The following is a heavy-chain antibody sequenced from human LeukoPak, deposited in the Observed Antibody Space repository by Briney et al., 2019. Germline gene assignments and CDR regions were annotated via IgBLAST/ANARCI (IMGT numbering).Heavy chain of an antibody. Sequence: SETLSLTCAVYGGSFSGYYWNWIRQPPGKGLEWLGHIYYTGSTYYNPSLKSRVTISVDTSKNQFSLRLSSVTAADTAVYYCARERWEGGSFVMGFDYSGQGDLFTVSS. V-gene: IGHV4-59*01. D-gene: IGHD1-26*01. J-gene: IGHJ4*02. CDR2: IYYTGST. CDR3: ARERWEGGSFVMGFDY. CDR1: GGSFSGYY.